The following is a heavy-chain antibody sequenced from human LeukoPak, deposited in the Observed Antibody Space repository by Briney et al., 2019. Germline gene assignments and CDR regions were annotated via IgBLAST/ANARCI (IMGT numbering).Heavy chain of an antibody. CDR1: GGSISSYY. D-gene: IGHD6-13*01. Sequence: SETLSLTCTVSGGSISSYYWSWIRQPPGKGLEWIGYIYYSGSTNYNPSLKSRVTLSVDTSKNQSSLKLSSVTAADTAVYYCARRAAAGTSSGWKYYYYMDVWGKGTTVTVSS. CDR3: ARRAAAGTSSGWKYYYYMDV. V-gene: IGHV4-59*01. CDR2: IYYSGST. J-gene: IGHJ6*03.